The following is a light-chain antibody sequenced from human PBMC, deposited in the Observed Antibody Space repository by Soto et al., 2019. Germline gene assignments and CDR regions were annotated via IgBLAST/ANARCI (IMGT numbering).Light chain of an antibody. CDR3: QSYRNFSWT. CDR1: QSVSAW. V-gene: IGKV1-5*01. CDR2: DVS. J-gene: IGKJ1*01. Sequence: DIHMTQSPSTLSSSFGDRVTITFLASQSVSAWLAWYQQKPGKAPKFLMYDVSTLESGVPLRFSGSGSGTEFTLTINSLQPDDFATYYCQSYRNFSWTFGQGTKVDIK.